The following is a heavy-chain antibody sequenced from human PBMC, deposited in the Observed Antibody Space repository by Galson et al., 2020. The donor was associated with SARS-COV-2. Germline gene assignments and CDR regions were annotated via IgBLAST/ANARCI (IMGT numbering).Heavy chain of an antibody. V-gene: IGHV3-43D*03. CDR3: AKDRSSGGGIWFDY. J-gene: IGHJ4*02. D-gene: IGHD2-15*01. CDR2: ISWDGGST. Sequence: GGSLRLSCAASGFTFDDYAMHWVRQAPGKGLEWVSLISWDGGSTYYADSVKGRFTISRDNSKNSLYLQMNSLRAEDTALYYCAKDRSSGGGIWFDYWGQGTLVTVSS. CDR1: GFTFDDYA.